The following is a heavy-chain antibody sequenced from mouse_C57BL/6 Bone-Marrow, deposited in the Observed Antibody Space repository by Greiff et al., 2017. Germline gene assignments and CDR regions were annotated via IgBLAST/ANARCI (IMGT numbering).Heavy chain of an antibody. CDR1: GFTFSSYG. Sequence: EVKLMESGGDLVKPGGSLKLSCAASGFTFSSYGMSWVRQTPDKRLEWVATISSGGSYPYSPDSVKGLFTISRDNDKNTLYLQMSSLKSKDTAMYYCARLFQFAYWGQGTLVTVSA. J-gene: IGHJ3*01. CDR3: ARLFQFAY. V-gene: IGHV5-6*01. CDR2: ISSGGSYP.